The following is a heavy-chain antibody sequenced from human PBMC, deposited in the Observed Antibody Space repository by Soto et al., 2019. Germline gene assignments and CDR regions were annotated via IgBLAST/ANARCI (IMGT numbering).Heavy chain of an antibody. CDR2: ISAYKGDT. D-gene: IGHD1-1*01. V-gene: IGHV1-18*01. J-gene: IGHJ4*02. CDR3: ARVAGAGTSPPPLGFED. CDR1: GYLFTSYG. Sequence: SSVQVSCKAAGYLFTSYGITWVRQAPGQGLEWLGWISAYKGDTKYAQILQGRVTMTTDTSARTAYMELRSLRSDDTAVYYCARVAGAGTSPPPLGFEDWGQGSLGT.